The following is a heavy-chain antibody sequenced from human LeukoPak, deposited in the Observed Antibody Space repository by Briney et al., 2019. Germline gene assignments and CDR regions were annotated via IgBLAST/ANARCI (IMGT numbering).Heavy chain of an antibody. D-gene: IGHD3-22*01. CDR1: GFTVSSNY. V-gene: IGHV3-53*01. Sequence: PGGSLRLSCAASGFTVSSNYMSWVRQAPGKGLEWVSVIYSGGSTYYADSVKGRFTISRDNSKNTLYLQMNSLRAEDTAVYYCARALGDSSGYWFDPWGQGTLVTVSS. CDR3: ARALGDSSGYWFDP. J-gene: IGHJ5*02. CDR2: IYSGGST.